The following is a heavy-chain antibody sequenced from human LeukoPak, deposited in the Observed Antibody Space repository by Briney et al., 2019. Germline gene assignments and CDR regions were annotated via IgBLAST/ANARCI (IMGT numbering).Heavy chain of an antibody. CDR3: ARGARGLAVAGNWFDP. V-gene: IGHV5-10-1*01. J-gene: IGHJ5*02. D-gene: IGHD6-19*01. CDR2: IDPSDSYT. CDR1: GYSFTSYW. Sequence: GESLKISCKGSGYSFTSYWISWVRQMPGKGLEWMGRIDPSDSYTNYSPSFQGHVTISADKSISTAYLQWSSLKASDTATYYCARGARGLAVAGNWFDPWGQGTLVTVSS.